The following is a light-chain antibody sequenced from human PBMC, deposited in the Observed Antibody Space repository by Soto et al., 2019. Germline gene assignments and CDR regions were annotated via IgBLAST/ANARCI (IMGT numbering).Light chain of an antibody. V-gene: IGLV1-44*01. CDR2: SDD. Sequence: QSVLTQPPSASGTPGQGVTISCSGSISNIGSKTVKWYQQLPGTAPQLLIYSDDQRPSGVPDRFSGSKSGTSASLAISGLQAEDEADSYCAAWDDSLSGYVFGTGTKSPS. CDR1: ISNIGSKT. J-gene: IGLJ1*01. CDR3: AAWDDSLSGYV.